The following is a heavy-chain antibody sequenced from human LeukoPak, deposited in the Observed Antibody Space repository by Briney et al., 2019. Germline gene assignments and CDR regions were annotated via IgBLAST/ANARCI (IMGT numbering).Heavy chain of an antibody. D-gene: IGHD2-2*02. CDR2: ISGSGGST. CDR3: AKGYCSSTSCYTLYFQH. Sequence: GGSLRLSCAASGFTFSSYAMSWVRQAPGKGLEWVSAISGSGGSTYYADSVKGRFTISRDNSKNTLYLQMNSLRAEDTAVYYCAKGYCSSTSCYTLYFQHWGQGTLVTVSS. J-gene: IGHJ1*01. CDR1: GFTFSSYA. V-gene: IGHV3-23*01.